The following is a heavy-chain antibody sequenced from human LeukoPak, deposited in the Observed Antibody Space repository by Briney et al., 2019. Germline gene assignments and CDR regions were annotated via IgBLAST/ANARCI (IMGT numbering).Heavy chain of an antibody. CDR1: GFTFSSYV. V-gene: IGHV3-23*01. CDR3: AKDGDQVTVSKVDY. Sequence: AGGSLRLSCAASGFTFSSYVMSWVRQAPGKGLEWVSGISGSGGSTNYADSVKGRFTISRDNSKKTLNLEMNSLRADDTAVYYCAKDGDQVTVSKVDYWGQGTLVTVS. J-gene: IGHJ4*02. CDR2: ISGSGGST. D-gene: IGHD4-17*01.